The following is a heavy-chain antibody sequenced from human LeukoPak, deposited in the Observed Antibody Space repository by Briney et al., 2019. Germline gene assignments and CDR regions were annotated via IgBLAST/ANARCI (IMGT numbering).Heavy chain of an antibody. J-gene: IGHJ4*02. V-gene: IGHV3-15*01. CDR3: TTDLNARGNYYDSSGFISTIDY. CDR2: IQSKTDGGTT. CDR1: GFTFSNAW. Sequence: GGSLRLSCAASGFTFSNAWMSWVRQAPGKGLEWVGRIQSKTDGGTTDYAAPVKGRFTISRDDSKNTLYLQMNSLKTEDTAVYYCTTDLNARGNYYDSSGFISTIDYWRQGTLVTVSS. D-gene: IGHD3-22*01.